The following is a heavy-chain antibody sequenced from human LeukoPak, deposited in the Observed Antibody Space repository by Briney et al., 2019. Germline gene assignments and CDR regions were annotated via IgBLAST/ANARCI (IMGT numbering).Heavy chain of an antibody. V-gene: IGHV3-23*01. J-gene: IGHJ1*01. CDR1: GFTFSSYA. CDR2: ISGSGGST. CDR3: AKVSYASVSGVTDEYFQH. Sequence: GGSLRLSCAASGFTFSSYAMSWVRQAPGKGLEWVSAISGSGGSTYYADSVKGRFTISRDNSKNTLYLQMNSLRAEDTAVYYCAKVSYASVSGVTDEYFQHWGQGTLVTVSS. D-gene: IGHD3-10*01.